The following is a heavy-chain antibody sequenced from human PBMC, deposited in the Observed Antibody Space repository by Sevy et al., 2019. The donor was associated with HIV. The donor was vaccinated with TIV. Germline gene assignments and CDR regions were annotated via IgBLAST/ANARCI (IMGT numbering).Heavy chain of an antibody. CDR3: ATSGGET. Sequence: GGSLRLSCAASGFTFSSYWMNWIRQAPGKGLEWVANIKQDGSEKYYVDSVKGRFSISRDNAKNSLYLEMNTLRAEDTAVYYCATSGGETWGQGTLVTVSS. J-gene: IGHJ5*02. CDR1: GFTFSSYW. V-gene: IGHV3-7*01. D-gene: IGHD3-16*01. CDR2: IKQDGSEK.